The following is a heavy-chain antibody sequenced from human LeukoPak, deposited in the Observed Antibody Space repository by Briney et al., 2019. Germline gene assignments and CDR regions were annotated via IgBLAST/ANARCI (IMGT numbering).Heavy chain of an antibody. CDR1: GGSISSYY. V-gene: IGHV4-34*01. Sequence: SETLSLTCTVSGGSISSYYWSWIRQPPGKGLEWIGEINHRGSTNYNPSLKSRVTISVDTSKNQFSLKLSSVTAADTAVYYCARGWGCSSTSCYMYAFDIWGQGTMVTVSS. D-gene: IGHD2-2*02. J-gene: IGHJ3*02. CDR3: ARGWGCSSTSCYMYAFDI. CDR2: INHRGST.